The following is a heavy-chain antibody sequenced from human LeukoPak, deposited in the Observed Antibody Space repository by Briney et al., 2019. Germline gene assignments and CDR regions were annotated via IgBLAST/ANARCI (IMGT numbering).Heavy chain of an antibody. CDR1: GGTFSSYA. CDR3: ATGYDILTGFGY. J-gene: IGHJ4*02. D-gene: IGHD3-9*01. Sequence: SVKVSCMASGGTFSSYAISWVRQAPGQGLEWMGGIIPIFGTANYAQKFQGRVTITADESTSTAYMELSSLRSEDTAVYYCATGYDILTGFGYWGQGTLVTVSS. V-gene: IGHV1-69*01. CDR2: IIPIFGTA.